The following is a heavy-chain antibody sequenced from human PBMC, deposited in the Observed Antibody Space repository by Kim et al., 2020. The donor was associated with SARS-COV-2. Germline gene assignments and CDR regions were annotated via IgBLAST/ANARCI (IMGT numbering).Heavy chain of an antibody. D-gene: IGHD3-10*01. V-gene: IGHV4-38-2*02. CDR2: IYHSGST. Sequence: SETLSLTCTVSGYSISSGYYWGWIRQPPGKGLEWIGSIYHSGSTYYNPSLKSRVTISVDTSKNQFSLKLSSVTAADTAVYYCAGYMTYYYGSGSQFDPW. CDR3: AGYMTYYYGSGSQFDP. CDR1: GYSISSGYY. J-gene: IGHJ5*02.